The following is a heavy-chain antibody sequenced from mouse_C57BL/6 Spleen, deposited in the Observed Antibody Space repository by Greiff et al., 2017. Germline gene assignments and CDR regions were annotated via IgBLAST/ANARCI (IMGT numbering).Heavy chain of an antibody. Sequence: EVQLVESGGGLVKPGGSLKLSCAASGFTFSDYGMHWVRQGPEKGLEWVAYISSGSSTIYYADTVKGRFTISRDNAKNTLFLQMTSLRSEDTAMYYCARGIYYEYPYAMDYWGQGTSVTVSS. CDR1: GFTFSDYG. CDR3: ARGIYYEYPYAMDY. D-gene: IGHD2-4*01. V-gene: IGHV5-17*01. CDR2: ISSGSSTI. J-gene: IGHJ4*01.